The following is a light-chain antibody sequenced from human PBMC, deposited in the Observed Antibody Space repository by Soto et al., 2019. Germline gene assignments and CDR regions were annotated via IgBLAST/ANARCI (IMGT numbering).Light chain of an antibody. Sequence: QSALTQPASVSGSPGQSITISCTGTSSDVGGYNSVSWYQQYPGKAPKLIIFDVSTRPSGVSNRFSGSKSGNTASLTISGLQAEDEADYYCNSYTSTIFYVFGTGTKLTVL. CDR1: SSDVGGYNS. V-gene: IGLV2-14*01. CDR2: DVS. CDR3: NSYTSTIFYV. J-gene: IGLJ1*01.